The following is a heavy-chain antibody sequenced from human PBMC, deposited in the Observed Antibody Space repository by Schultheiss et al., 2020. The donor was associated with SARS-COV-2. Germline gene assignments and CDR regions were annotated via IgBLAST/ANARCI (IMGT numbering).Heavy chain of an antibody. CDR1: GFTFRGYA. CDR3: ARSYYDILTGYYHYGMDV. J-gene: IGHJ6*02. CDR2: ISFDGGTK. D-gene: IGHD3-9*01. V-gene: IGHV3-30-3*01. Sequence: GESLKISCTASGFTFRGYAVHWVRQAPGKGLEWVALISFDGGTKYYADSVKGRFTISRDNSKNTLYLQMNSLRAEDTAVYYCARSYYDILTGYYHYGMDVWGQGTTVTVSS.